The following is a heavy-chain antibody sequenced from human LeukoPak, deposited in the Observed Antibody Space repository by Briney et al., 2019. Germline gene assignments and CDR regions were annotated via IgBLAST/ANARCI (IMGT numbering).Heavy chain of an antibody. CDR2: ISSSSSYI. D-gene: IGHD6-13*01. CDR3: ARELAAAGSAFDY. V-gene: IGHV3-21*01. J-gene: IGHJ4*02. Sequence: PGGSLRLSCAASGFTFSSYWMSWVRQAPGKGLEWVSSISSSSSYIYYADSVKGRFTISRDKAKNSLYLQMNSLRAEDTAVYYCARELAAAGSAFDYWGQGTLVTVSS. CDR1: GFTFSSYW.